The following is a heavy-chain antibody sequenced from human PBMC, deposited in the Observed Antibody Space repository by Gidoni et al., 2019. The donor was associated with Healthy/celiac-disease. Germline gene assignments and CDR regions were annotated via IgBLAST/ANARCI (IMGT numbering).Heavy chain of an antibody. CDR1: GGSLSSGSYY. Sequence: QVQLQESGPGLVQPSQPLSLTCPVPGGSLSSGSYYWSCIRQPAGKGLEWIGRSYTSGSTNYNPSLKSRVTISVETSKNQFSRKLSSVTAADTAVYYCARGRREGIVATGYFDYWGQGTLVTVSS. D-gene: IGHD5-12*01. CDR3: ARGRREGIVATGYFDY. V-gene: IGHV4-61*02. J-gene: IGHJ4*02. CDR2: SYTSGST.